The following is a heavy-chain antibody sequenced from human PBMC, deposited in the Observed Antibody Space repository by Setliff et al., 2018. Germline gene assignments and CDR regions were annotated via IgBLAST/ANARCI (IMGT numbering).Heavy chain of an antibody. V-gene: IGHV4-34*01. D-gene: IGHD1-26*01. CDR1: GGSFSGYY. Sequence: PSETLSLTCAVYGGSFSGYYWSWIRQPPGKGLEWIGGINHSGGINYNPSLKSRVTMSVDTSRNQFSLKLSSVTAADTAVYYCARCSGSYDAFDIWGQGTMVTVSS. J-gene: IGHJ3*02. CDR3: ARCSGSYDAFDI. CDR2: INHSGGI.